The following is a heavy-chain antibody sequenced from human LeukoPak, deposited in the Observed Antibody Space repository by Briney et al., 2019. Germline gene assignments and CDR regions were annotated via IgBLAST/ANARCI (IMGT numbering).Heavy chain of an antibody. D-gene: IGHD4/OR15-4a*01. V-gene: IGHV3-23*01. J-gene: IGHJ4*02. CDR3: AKDRQTIPYYFDY. CDR1: GFTFSSYS. Sequence: PGGSLRLSCAASGFTFSSYSMNWVRQAPGKGLEWVSAISGSGGSTYYADSVKGRLTISRDNSKNTLYLQMNSLRAEDTAVYYCAKDRQTIPYYFDYWGQGTLVTVSS. CDR2: ISGSGGST.